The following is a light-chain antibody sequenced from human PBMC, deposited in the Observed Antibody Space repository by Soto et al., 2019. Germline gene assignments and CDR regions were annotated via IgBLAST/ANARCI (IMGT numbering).Light chain of an antibody. CDR2: AAS. V-gene: IGKV3-20*01. CDR1: QSVRNSY. Sequence: EIVLTQSPGTLSMSPGERATLSCRASQSVRNSYVAWYQQKPGQAPRVLIYAASSRATDIPDRFSGSGSGTDFTLTISRLEPEDFAVYYCQQYSSSPLTFGGGTRVEIK. J-gene: IGKJ4*01. CDR3: QQYSSSPLT.